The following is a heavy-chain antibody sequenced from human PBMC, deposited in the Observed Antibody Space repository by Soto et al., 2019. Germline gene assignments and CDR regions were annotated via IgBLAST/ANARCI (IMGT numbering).Heavy chain of an antibody. CDR3: ARALCSETDEL. D-gene: IGHD6-19*01. CDR1: GFTFSTYA. J-gene: IGHJ4*02. CDR2: ISDGGSGT. V-gene: IGHV3-23*01. Sequence: PGGSLRLSCAASGFTFSTYAMSWVRQAPGKGLEWVSGISDGGSGTYYADSVKGRFTISRDNSKSTLYLQMNSLRAEDTAVYYCARALCSETDELWGQGTLVTVSS.